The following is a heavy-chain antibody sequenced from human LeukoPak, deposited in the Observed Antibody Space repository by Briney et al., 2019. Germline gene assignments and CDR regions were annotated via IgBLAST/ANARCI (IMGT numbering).Heavy chain of an antibody. CDR3: ARSLIPYSGSYYPLALYFDY. Sequence: GASVKVSCKASGYTFTGYYIHWVRQAPGQGLEGMGRINPNSGGTNYAQKFQGRVTMTRDTSISTAYMELSRLTSDDTAVYYCARSLIPYSGSYYPLALYFDYWGQGTLVTVSS. J-gene: IGHJ4*02. D-gene: IGHD1-26*01. V-gene: IGHV1-2*06. CDR1: GYTFTGYY. CDR2: INPNSGGT.